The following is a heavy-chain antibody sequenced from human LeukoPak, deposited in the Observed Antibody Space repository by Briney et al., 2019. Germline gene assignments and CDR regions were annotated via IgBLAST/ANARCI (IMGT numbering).Heavy chain of an antibody. CDR1: GFTFSTYD. J-gene: IGHJ4*02. CDR2: ISGNAGGT. Sequence: GGSLRLSCAASGFTFSTYDMSWVRQAPGKGLEWVSGISGNAGGTYSADSVKGRFTISRDNSKNTLYLQMNSLRAEDTAVYYCAKDRRHSYGFGDWGQGTLVTVSS. D-gene: IGHD5-18*01. CDR3: AKDRRHSYGFGD. V-gene: IGHV3-23*01.